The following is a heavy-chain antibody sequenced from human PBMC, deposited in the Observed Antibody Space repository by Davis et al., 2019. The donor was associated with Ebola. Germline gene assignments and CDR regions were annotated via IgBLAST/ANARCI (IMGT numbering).Heavy chain of an antibody. CDR2: VSDSGYST. V-gene: IGHV3-23*01. D-gene: IGHD1-26*01. CDR1: GFTFNNYA. CDR3: AKAELDY. Sequence: PGGSLRLSCAASGFTFNNYAMTWVRQAPGKGLEWVSTVSDSGYSTYYADSVKGRFTISRDNSKNTLYLQMNSLRAEDTAVYYCAKAELDYWGQGTLVTVSS. J-gene: IGHJ4*02.